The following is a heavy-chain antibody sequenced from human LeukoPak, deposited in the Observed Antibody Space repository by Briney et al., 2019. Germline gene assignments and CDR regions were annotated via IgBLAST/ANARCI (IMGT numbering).Heavy chain of an antibody. CDR3: ASLGRGFSDDY. V-gene: IGHV4-39*01. Sequence: KPSETLSLTCTVSGGSISSSTYYWGWIRQPPGKGLEWIGSVFHSGSAYYNPSLPSLKSRVTISVDTSNNQFSLKVSSVTAAGTAVYYCASLGRGFSDDYWGQGTLVTVSS. CDR2: VFHSGSA. D-gene: IGHD3-10*01. J-gene: IGHJ4*02. CDR1: GGSISSSTYY.